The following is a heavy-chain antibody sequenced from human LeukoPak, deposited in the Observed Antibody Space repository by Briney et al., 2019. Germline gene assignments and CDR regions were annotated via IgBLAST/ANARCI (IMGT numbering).Heavy chain of an antibody. CDR1: GYTFTGYY. CDR3: AREGGVGAIFLRRACRWFDP. D-gene: IGHD1-26*01. J-gene: IGHJ5*02. V-gene: IGHV1-2*02. Sequence: ASVKVSCKASGYTFTGYYMHWVRQAPGQGLEWMGWINPNSGGTNYAQKFQGRVTMTRDMSTSTVYMELSSLRSEDTAVYYCAREGGVGAIFLRRACRWFDPWGQGTLVTVSS. CDR2: INPNSGGT.